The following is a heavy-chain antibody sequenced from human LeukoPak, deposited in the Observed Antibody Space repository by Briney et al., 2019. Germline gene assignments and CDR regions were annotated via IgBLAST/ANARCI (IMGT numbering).Heavy chain of an antibody. CDR3: ARTVFIGTYYDFWSGYTDAFDI. CDR2: INHSGGT. CDR1: GGSFSGYY. Sequence: SETLSLTCAVYGGSFSGYYWSWIRQPPGKGLEWIGEINHSGGTNYKPSLKSRVTISIDTSKNQSSLKLSSVTAADTAVYYCARTVFIGTYYDFWSGYTDAFDIWGQGTVVTVSS. J-gene: IGHJ3*02. V-gene: IGHV4-34*01. D-gene: IGHD3-3*01.